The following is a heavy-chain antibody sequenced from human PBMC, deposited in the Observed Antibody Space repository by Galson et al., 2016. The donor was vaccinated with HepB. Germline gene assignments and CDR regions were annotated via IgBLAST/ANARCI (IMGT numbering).Heavy chain of an antibody. Sequence: SVKVSCKASGGNFSNNAISWVRQAPGQGLEWMGGIIPVSGTTYFARKFQGRVTITADDSTSTTYMELSSLTSDDTAVDYCARELIPNSKTRFLGMYGWGQGTTVTVSS. CDR1: GGNFSNNA. D-gene: IGHD2-21*01. J-gene: IGHJ6*02. CDR3: ARELIPNSKTRFLGMYG. CDR2: IIPVSGTT. V-gene: IGHV1-69*13.